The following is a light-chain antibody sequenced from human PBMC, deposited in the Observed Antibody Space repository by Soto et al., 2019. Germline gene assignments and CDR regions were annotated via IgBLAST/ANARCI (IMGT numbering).Light chain of an antibody. J-gene: IGKJ1*01. Sequence: DIVMTQSPDSLAVSLGERATINCKSSQSLLYSSNSKNYLAWYQRKSGQPPKLLIYWASTRESGVPDRFRGSGSGTDFTLTISSLEADDVAVYFCQQYLSIPRTLGQGTQVEIK. CDR2: WAS. CDR3: QQYLSIPRT. CDR1: QSLLYSSNSKNY. V-gene: IGKV4-1*01.